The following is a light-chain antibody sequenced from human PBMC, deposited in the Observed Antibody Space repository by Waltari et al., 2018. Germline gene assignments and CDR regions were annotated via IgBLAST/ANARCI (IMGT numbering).Light chain of an antibody. CDR2: GKN. CDR1: SLRTSY. V-gene: IGLV3-19*01. Sequence: SSELTQDPAVSVALGQTVTITCQGASLRTSYASWYQQKSGQAPILVLFGKNKRPSGIPDRFSGYNSETTTSLTITGAQAEDEADYYCSSRDSSASHVLFAGGTKLTVL. CDR3: SSRDSSASHVL. J-gene: IGLJ2*01.